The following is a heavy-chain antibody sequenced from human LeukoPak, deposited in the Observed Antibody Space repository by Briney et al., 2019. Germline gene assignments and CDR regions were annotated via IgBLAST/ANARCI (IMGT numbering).Heavy chain of an antibody. Sequence: PSETLSLTCTVSGGSISSYYWSWIRQPPGKGLEWIGYIYYSGSTNYNPSLKSRVTISVDTSKNQFSLKLSSVTAADTAVYYCAELWSGKFRHNSYSYGMDVWAKGPRSPSP. CDR3: AELWSGKFRHNSYSYGMDV. J-gene: IGHJ6*02. V-gene: IGHV4-59*08. D-gene: IGHD3-10*02. CDR2: IYYSGST. CDR1: GGSISSYY.